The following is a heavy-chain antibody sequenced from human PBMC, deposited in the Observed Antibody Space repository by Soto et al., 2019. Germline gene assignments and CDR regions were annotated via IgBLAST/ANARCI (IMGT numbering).Heavy chain of an antibody. D-gene: IGHD1-1*01. CDR3: ARAFLRNDGYAFDY. J-gene: IGHJ4*02. CDR2: INAGNGNT. Sequence: ASVKVSCKASGYTFTSYAMHWVRQAPGQRLEWMGWINAGNGNTKYSQKFQGRVTITRDTSASTAYMELSSLRSEDTAVYYCARAFLRNDGYAFDYWGQGTLVTVSS. CDR1: GYTFTSYA. V-gene: IGHV1-3*01.